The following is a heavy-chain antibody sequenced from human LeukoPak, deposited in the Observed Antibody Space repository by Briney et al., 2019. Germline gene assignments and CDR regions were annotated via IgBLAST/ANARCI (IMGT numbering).Heavy chain of an antibody. CDR2: ISYDGSSK. V-gene: IGHV3-30*18. CDR1: GFTFSSYG. Sequence: GGSLRLSCAASGFTFSSYGMHWVRQAPGKGLEWVAVISYDGSSKYYADSVKGRFTISRDNSKNTLYLQMNSLRAEDTAVYYCAKWAVLLWFGESSSGYYFDYWGQGALVTVSS. CDR3: AKWAVLLWFGESSSGYYFDY. J-gene: IGHJ4*02. D-gene: IGHD3-10*01.